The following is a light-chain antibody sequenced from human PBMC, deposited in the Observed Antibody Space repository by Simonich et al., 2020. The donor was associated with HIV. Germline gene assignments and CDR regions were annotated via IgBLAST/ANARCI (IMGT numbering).Light chain of an antibody. V-gene: IGLV2-14*03. Sequence: QSALTQSASVSGSPGQSITISCAGTSSDVGGYNSVSWYQQHPGKAPKLIIYDVSYRPSGVSNRFSGSKSGNTASLTISGLQAEDEADYHCNSYTSSRTVVFGGGTKLTVL. J-gene: IGLJ2*01. CDR3: NSYTSSRTVV. CDR2: DVS. CDR1: SSDVGGYNS.